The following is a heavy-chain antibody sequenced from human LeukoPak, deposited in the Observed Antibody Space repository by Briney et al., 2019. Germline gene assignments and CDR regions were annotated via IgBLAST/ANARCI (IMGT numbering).Heavy chain of an antibody. D-gene: IGHD5-12*01. CDR1: GGSFSGYY. V-gene: IGHV4-34*01. CDR3: AAQYSGYVRLDY. J-gene: IGHJ4*02. CDR2: ISHSGST. Sequence: RASETLSLTCAVYGGSFSGYYWSWIRQPPGKGLEWIGEISHSGSTNYNPSLKSRVTISVDTPKNQFSLKLSSVTAADTAVYYCAAQYSGYVRLDYWGQGTLVTVSS.